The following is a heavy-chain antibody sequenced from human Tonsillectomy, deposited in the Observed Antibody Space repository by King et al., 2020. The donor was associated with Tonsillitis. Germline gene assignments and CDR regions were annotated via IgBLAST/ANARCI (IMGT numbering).Heavy chain of an antibody. V-gene: IGHV3-30*18. J-gene: IGHJ2*01. Sequence: VQLVESGGGVVQPGRSLRISCAASGFTFSNYGMHWVRQAPGKGLEWVALIAYDASYENYADSVKGRFAISRDNSKNTLYLEMNSLRVEDTAVYYCAKDGIALSDWYFDLGGRGTLVTVSS. CDR3: AKDGIALSDWYFDL. CDR1: GFTFSNYG. CDR2: IAYDASYE. D-gene: IGHD3-16*02.